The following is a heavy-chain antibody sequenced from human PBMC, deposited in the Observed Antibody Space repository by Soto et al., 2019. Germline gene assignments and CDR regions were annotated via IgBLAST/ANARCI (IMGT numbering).Heavy chain of an antibody. V-gene: IGHV4-34*01. CDR3: ARMVVVVVAATPPYYFAY. Sequence: SETLSLTCAVYGGSFSGYYWSWIRQPPGKGLEWIGEINHSGSTNYNPSLKSRVTISVDTSKNQFSLKLSSVTAADTAVYYCARMVVVVVAATPPYYFAYWGQGTLVTVSS. CDR1: GGSFSGYY. D-gene: IGHD2-15*01. CDR2: INHSGST. J-gene: IGHJ4*02.